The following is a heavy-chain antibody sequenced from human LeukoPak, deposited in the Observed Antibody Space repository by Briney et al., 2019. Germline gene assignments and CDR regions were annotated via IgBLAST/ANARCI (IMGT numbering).Heavy chain of an antibody. CDR3: TTDPNPYSSGWYSGF. V-gene: IGHV3-33*01. CDR1: GFSFSTYG. Sequence: GGSLRLSCEASGFSFSTYGMHWVRQAPGKGLEWVALIWFDGSNKHYADSVKGRFTISRDNSKNTMYLQMDSLRAEDTAVYYCTTDPNPYSSGWYSGFWGQGTLVTVSS. J-gene: IGHJ4*02. D-gene: IGHD6-19*01. CDR2: IWFDGSNK.